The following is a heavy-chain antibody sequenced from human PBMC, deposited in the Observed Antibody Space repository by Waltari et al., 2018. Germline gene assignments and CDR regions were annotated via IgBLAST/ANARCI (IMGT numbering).Heavy chain of an antibody. V-gene: IGHV3-30*02. D-gene: IGHD1-26*01. CDR1: GFSLSAYA. CDR3: AKDLKGAWTIDY. Sequence: QVHLVESGGGVVQPGGSRRLSCSASGFSLSAYAMYWVRQAPGQGLEWVANIQPDGGDKFYGDSVEWRVSIMRDESRKTLFLQMNSLRDEDTAVYYCAKDLKGAWTIDYWGQGTLVTVSS. J-gene: IGHJ4*02. CDR2: IQPDGGDK.